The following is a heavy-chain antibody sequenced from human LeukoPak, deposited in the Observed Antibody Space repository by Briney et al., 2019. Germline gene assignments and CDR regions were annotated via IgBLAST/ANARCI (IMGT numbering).Heavy chain of an antibody. Sequence: PGGSLRLSCAASGFTFSSYAMHWVRQAPGKGLEWVAIISYDGSNKDYADSAKGRFTISRDNSKNTLNPQMNSLRGEDTAVYYCARDSDNWNYDFWGQGTLVTVSS. CDR1: GFTFSSYA. CDR3: ARDSDNWNYDF. CDR2: ISYDGSNK. D-gene: IGHD1-7*01. J-gene: IGHJ4*02. V-gene: IGHV3-30*04.